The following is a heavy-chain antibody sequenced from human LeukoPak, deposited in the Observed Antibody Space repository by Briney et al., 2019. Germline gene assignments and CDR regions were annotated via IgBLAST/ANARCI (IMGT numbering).Heavy chain of an antibody. J-gene: IGHJ4*02. CDR2: IKSKTDGGTT. D-gene: IGHD3-22*01. CDR1: GFTFSSAW. Sequence: GGSLRLSCAASGFTFSSAWMSWVRQAPGKGLEWVGRIKSKTDGGTTDYAAPVKGRFTISRDDSKNTLYLQMNSLKTEDTAVYYCTTDIFPYYYDSSGYFLHWGQGTLVTVSS. CDR3: TTDIFPYYYDSSGYFLH. V-gene: IGHV3-15*01.